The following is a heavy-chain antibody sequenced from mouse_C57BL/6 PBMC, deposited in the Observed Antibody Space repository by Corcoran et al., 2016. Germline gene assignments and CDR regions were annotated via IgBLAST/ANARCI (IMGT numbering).Heavy chain of an antibody. CDR2: INTYSGVP. Sequence: QTQLVQSGPELKKHGETVNISCKASGYTFTTYGMSWVKPAPGKGLKWMGWINTYSGVPTYADDFKGRFAFSLETSASTAYLQINNLKNEDTATYFCARFLTAQATGYAMDYWGQGTSVTVSS. CDR1: GYTFTTYG. D-gene: IGHD3-2*02. J-gene: IGHJ4*01. CDR3: ARFLTAQATGYAMDY. V-gene: IGHV9-3*01.